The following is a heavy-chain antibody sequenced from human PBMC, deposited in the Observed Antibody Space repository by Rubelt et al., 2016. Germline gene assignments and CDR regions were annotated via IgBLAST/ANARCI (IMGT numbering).Heavy chain of an antibody. V-gene: IGHV5-51*01. J-gene: IGHJ4*02. D-gene: IGHD5-18*01. CDR2: IYPGDSDT. Sequence: EVQLEQSGAEVKKAGESLKISCKASGYIFTYYWIGWVRQMPGNGLEWMGIIYPGDSDTRYSPAVQGQVTISADTSISTAYLQWSSLKASDTAMYYCARLLQLWPFDYWGQGTLVTVSS. CDR1: GYIFTYYW. CDR3: ARLLQLWPFDY.